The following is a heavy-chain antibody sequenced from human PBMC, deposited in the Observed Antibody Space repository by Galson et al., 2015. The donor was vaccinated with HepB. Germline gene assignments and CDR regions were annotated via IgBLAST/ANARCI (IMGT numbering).Heavy chain of an antibody. Sequence: SVKVSCKASGYTFTSYYMHWVRQAPGQGLEWMGIINPSGGSTSYAQKFQGRVTMTRDTSTSTVYMELSSLRSEDTAVYYCARDVEYGDLSGYYMDVWGKGTTVTVSS. CDR3: ARDVEYGDLSGYYMDV. V-gene: IGHV1-46*03. D-gene: IGHD4-17*01. J-gene: IGHJ6*03. CDR1: GYTFTSYY. CDR2: INPSGGST.